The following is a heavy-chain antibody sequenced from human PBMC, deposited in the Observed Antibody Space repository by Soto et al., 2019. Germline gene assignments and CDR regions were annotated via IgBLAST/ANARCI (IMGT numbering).Heavy chain of an antibody. V-gene: IGHV1-46*01. D-gene: IGHD6-19*01. CDR3: APIAVAGTDFDH. CDR2: INPSGGTT. J-gene: IGHJ4*02. Sequence: ASVKVSCKASGYTFTSYYIHWVRQTPGQGLEWMGIINPSGGTTINAQKFQGRVTMTRDTSTSTVYMELSSPRSEDTAVYYCAPIAVAGTDFDHWGKGTLVTVSS. CDR1: GYTFTSYY.